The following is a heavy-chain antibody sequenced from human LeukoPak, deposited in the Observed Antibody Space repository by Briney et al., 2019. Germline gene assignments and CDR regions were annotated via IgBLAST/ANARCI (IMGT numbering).Heavy chain of an antibody. D-gene: IGHD3-3*01. J-gene: IGHJ4*02. CDR1: GFTFSNAW. CDR3: ARGRYDFWSGFLTPFDY. V-gene: IGHV3-74*01. Sequence: GGSLRLSCSASGFTFSNAWMSWVRQAPGKGLVWVSRINTDGSSTSYADSVKGRFTISRDNAKNTLYLQMNSLRAEDTAVYYCARGRYDFWSGFLTPFDYWGQGTLVTVSS. CDR2: INTDGSST.